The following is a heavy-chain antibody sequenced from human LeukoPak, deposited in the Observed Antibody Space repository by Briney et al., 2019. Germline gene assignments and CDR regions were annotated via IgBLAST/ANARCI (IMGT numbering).Heavy chain of an antibody. CDR2: ISRSCGST. D-gene: IGHD4-17*01. Sequence: GSLRLSCAASGFTFSNYAMTWVRQAPGKGLEWVSTISRSCGSTYYADSVRGRFTISRDISKNTLYLQMNSLRAEDTAVYYCAKGNYGDYLAMDVWGQGTTVTVSS. CDR3: AKGNYGDYLAMDV. V-gene: IGHV3-23*01. J-gene: IGHJ6*02. CDR1: GFTFSNYA.